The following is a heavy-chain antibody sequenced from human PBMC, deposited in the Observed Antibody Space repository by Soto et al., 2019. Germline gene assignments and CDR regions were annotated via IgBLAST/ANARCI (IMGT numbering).Heavy chain of an antibody. CDR1: GFTFSSYW. CDR2: IKQDGSEK. J-gene: IGHJ6*02. V-gene: IGHV3-7*05. CDR3: ARDQGSRIAAADVKYYYYYYGMDV. D-gene: IGHD6-13*01. Sequence: EVQLVESGGGLVQPGGSLRLSCAASGFTFSSYWMSWVRQAPGKGLEWVANIKQDGSEKYYVDSVKGRFTISRDNAKNSLYLQMNSLRAEDTAVYYCARDQGSRIAAADVKYYYYYYGMDVWGQGTTVTVSS.